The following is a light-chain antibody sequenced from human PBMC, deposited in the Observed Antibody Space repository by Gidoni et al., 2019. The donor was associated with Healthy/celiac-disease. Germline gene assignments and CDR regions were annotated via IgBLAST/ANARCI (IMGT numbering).Light chain of an antibody. CDR3: QRYYSYLYS. CDR2: AAS. J-gene: IGKJ2*03. Sequence: IQMTQSPSSFSASTGDRVTITCRASQIISSYLAWYQQKPGKAPKLLIYAASTLQSGFPSRFSSSGSGTDFTLTISCLQSEDFATYYCQRYYSYLYSFGQXTKLEIK. V-gene: IGKV1-8*01. CDR1: QIISSY.